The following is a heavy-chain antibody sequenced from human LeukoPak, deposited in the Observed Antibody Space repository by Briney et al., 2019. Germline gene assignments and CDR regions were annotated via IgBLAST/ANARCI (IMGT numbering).Heavy chain of an antibody. V-gene: IGHV3-48*03. CDR1: GFTFNSYE. Sequence: GGSLRLSCAASGFTFNSYEMNWVRQAPGKGLEWVSYISSSSSYTNYADSVKGRFTISRDNAKNSLYLQMNSLRAEDTAVYYCAREAWGTVTDYWGLGTLVTVSS. D-gene: IGHD4-17*01. CDR3: AREAWGTVTDY. J-gene: IGHJ4*02. CDR2: ISSSSSYT.